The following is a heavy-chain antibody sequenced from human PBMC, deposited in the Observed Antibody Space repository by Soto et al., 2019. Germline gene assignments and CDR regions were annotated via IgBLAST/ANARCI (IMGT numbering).Heavy chain of an antibody. D-gene: IGHD2-15*01. CDR3: ARPAGGGSRDAFDV. CDR1: GYKFTTFW. CDR2: IDPTDSFT. Sequence: PGESLKISCKASGYKFTTFWLNWVRQTPGKGLEWLGRIDPTDSFTNYSPPLEGHVTISVDRSISTAYLQWNSLQASDTAIYYCARPAGGGSRDAFDVWGQGTTVTVSS. J-gene: IGHJ3*01. V-gene: IGHV5-10-1*01.